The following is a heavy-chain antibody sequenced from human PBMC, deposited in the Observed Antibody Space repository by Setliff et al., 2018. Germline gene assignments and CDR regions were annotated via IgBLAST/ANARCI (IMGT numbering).Heavy chain of an antibody. CDR3: CSGSYLFVY. J-gene: IGHJ4*02. CDR1: GLTFGSYG. D-gene: IGHD1-26*01. CDR2: ISDSGGRT. Sequence: GGSLRLSCAASGLTFGSYGMNWVRQAPGKGLEWVSGISDSGGRTYYSDSVKGRFTISRDNSKNTLYLQMNSLRAEDTAVYYCCSGSYLFVYWGQGSLVTVSS. V-gene: IGHV3-23*01.